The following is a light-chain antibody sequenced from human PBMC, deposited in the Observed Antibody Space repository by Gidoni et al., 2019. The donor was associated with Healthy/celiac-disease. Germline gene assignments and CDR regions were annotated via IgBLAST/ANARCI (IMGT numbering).Light chain of an antibody. V-gene: IGKV1-39*01. CDR3: QQSYSTLYR. CDR2: AAS. Sequence: IQMTPSPSSLSASVGDRVTITCRASQSISSYLNWYQQKPGKAPKLLIYAASSLQSGVPSRFSGSGSGTDFTLTISSLQPEDFATYYCQQSYSTLYRFGQGTKLEIK. J-gene: IGKJ2*03. CDR1: QSISSY.